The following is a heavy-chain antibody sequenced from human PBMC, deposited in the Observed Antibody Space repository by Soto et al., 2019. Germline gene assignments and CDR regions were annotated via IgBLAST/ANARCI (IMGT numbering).Heavy chain of an antibody. J-gene: IGHJ4*02. CDR1: GYSFTSYW. V-gene: IGHV5-51*01. Sequence: GESLKISCKGSGYSFTSYWIGWVRQMPGKGLEWMGIIYPGDSDTRYSPSFQGQVTISADKSISTAYLQWSSLKASDTAMYYCARGNGIQLWLVQGQFFDYWGQGTLVTVSS. CDR2: IYPGDSDT. CDR3: ARGNGIQLWLVQGQFFDY. D-gene: IGHD5-18*01.